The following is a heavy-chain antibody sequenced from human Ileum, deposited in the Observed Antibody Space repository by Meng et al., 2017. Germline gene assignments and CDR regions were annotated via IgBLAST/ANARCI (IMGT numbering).Heavy chain of an antibody. J-gene: IGHJ3*02. CDR3: ARGTIWFGVLNAFDI. CDR1: GGSFSGYY. CDR2: INHSGST. V-gene: IGHV4-34*01. D-gene: IGHD3-10*01. Sequence: SETLSLTCAVYGGSFSGYYWSWIRQPPGKGLEWIGEINHSGSTNYNPSLKSRVTISVDTSKNQFSLKLSSVTAADTAVYYCARGTIWFGVLNAFDIWGQGTMVTVSS.